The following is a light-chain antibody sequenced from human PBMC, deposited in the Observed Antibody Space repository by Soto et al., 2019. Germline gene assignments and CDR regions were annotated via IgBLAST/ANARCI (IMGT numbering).Light chain of an antibody. CDR3: QQRNVWPPIT. CDR1: QSIRTS. J-gene: IGKJ5*01. Sequence: VLTQSPATLSLSPGERATLSCRASQSIRTSLAWYQQKPGQAPRLVIFDASNRANGVPARFGGSGSGTDFTLTINGLEPEDFAVYYCQQRNVWPPITFGQGTRLEIK. V-gene: IGKV3-11*01. CDR2: DAS.